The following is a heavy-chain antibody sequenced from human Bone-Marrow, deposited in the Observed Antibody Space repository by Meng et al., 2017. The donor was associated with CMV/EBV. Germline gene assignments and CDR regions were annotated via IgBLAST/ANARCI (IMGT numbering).Heavy chain of an antibody. CDR3: ARGPTLSYGDYTTHLGY. J-gene: IGHJ4*02. D-gene: IGHD4-17*01. V-gene: IGHV3-33*05. CDR1: LPLTTYG. CDR2: ISYDGSNK. Sequence: LPLTTYGMHWVRQAPGKGLEWLAVISYDGSNKYYTDSVKGRFTISRENAKNALYLQMNSLRAEDTAVYYCARGPTLSYGDYTTHLGYWGQGTLVTVSS.